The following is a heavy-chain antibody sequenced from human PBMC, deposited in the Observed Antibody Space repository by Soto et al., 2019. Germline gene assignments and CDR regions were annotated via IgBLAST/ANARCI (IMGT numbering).Heavy chain of an antibody. J-gene: IGHJ6*02. V-gene: IGHV3-48*02. Sequence: PGGSELHSYASAGVKIINNGMILVGQASVQGLEWVSYISSSSSTIYYADSVKGRFTISRDNAKNSLYLQMNSLRDEDTAVYYFARGDSRSYYYYHGMDVWGQGTSVTVSS. CDR2: ISSSSSTI. D-gene: IGHD1-26*01. CDR1: GVKIINNG. CDR3: ARGDSRSYYYYHGMDV.